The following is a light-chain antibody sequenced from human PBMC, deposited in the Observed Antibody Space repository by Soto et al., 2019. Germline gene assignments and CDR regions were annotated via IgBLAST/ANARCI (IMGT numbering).Light chain of an antibody. CDR1: SSDVGGYNS. J-gene: IGLJ1*01. CDR2: EVS. CDR3: SSYTSISTYV. V-gene: IGLV2-14*01. Sequence: QSALTQPASVSGSPGQSITISCTGTSSDVGGYNSVSWYQHHPGKAPQLMIYEVSNRPSGVSDRFSGSKSGNTASLTISGLQADDEADYYCSSYTSISTYVFGTGTKLTVL.